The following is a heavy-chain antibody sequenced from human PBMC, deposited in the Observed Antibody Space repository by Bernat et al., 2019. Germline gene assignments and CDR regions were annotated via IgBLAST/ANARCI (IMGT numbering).Heavy chain of an antibody. CDR1: GFSLSTSGMC. Sequence: QVTLRESGPALVKPTQTLTLTCTFSGFSLSTSGMCVSWIRQPPGKALEWLARIDWDDDKYYSTSLKTRLTISKDTSKNQVVLTMTNMDPVDTATYYCERTSEQSSIAAAGIYYFDYWGQGTLVTVSS. J-gene: IGHJ4*02. CDR3: ERTSEQSSIAAAGIYYFDY. CDR2: IDWDDDK. D-gene: IGHD6-13*01. V-gene: IGHV2-70*15.